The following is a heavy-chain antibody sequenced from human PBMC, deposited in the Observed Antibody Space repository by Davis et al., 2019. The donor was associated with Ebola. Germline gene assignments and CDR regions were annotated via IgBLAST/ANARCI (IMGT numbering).Heavy chain of an antibody. CDR3: ARTVTIFGVVTTQYGMDV. CDR2: IYYSGST. J-gene: IGHJ6*04. D-gene: IGHD3-3*01. CDR1: GDSISSSGYY. V-gene: IGHV4-31*03. Sequence: MPSETLSLTCTVSGDSISSSGYYWSWIRQHPGRGLEWIGYIYYSGSTYYNPSLKSRVTISVDTSKNQFSLKLSSVTAADTAVYYCARTVTIFGVVTTQYGMDVWGKGTTVTVSS.